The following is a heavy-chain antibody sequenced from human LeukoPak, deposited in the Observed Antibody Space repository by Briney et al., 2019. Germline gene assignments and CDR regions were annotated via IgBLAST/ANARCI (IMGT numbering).Heavy chain of an antibody. Sequence: SETLSLTCTVSGGSISSYYWSWIRQPPGKGLEWIGYIYYSGSTNYNPSLKSRVTISVDTSKNQFSLKLSSVTPADTAVYYCAREVVDGGNDYWGQGTLVTVSS. CDR1: GGSISSYY. J-gene: IGHJ4*02. V-gene: IGHV4-59*01. CDR2: IYYSGST. D-gene: IGHD4-23*01. CDR3: AREVVDGGNDY.